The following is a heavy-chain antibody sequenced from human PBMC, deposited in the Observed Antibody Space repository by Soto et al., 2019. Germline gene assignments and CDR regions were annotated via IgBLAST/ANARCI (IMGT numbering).Heavy chain of an antibody. CDR2: ISGSGGST. CDR1: GFTFSSYA. J-gene: IGHJ4*02. V-gene: IGHV3-23*01. CDR3: AKTRGSYYSDAPDDY. D-gene: IGHD1-26*01. Sequence: GGSLRLSCAASGFTFSSYAMSWVRQAPGKGLEWVSTISGSGGSTYYADSVKGRFTISRDNSKNTLYLQMNSLRAEDTAVYYCAKTRGSYYSDAPDDYWGQGTLVTVSS.